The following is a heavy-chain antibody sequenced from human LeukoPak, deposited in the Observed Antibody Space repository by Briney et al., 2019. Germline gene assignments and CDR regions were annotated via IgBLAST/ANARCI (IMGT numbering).Heavy chain of an antibody. CDR3: ARRGLYPAAALDY. CDR2: IIPIFGTA. D-gene: IGHD2-2*02. J-gene: IGHJ4*02. Sequence: SVKVSCKASGGTFSSYAISWVRQAPGQGLEWMGGIIPIFGTANYAQKFQGRVTITADESTSTAYMELSSLRSEDTAVYYCARRGLYPAAALDYWGQGTLVTVSS. V-gene: IGHV1-69*13. CDR1: GGTFSSYA.